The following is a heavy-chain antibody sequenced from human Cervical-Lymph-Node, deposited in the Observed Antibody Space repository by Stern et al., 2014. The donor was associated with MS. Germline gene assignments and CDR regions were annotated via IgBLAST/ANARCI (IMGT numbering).Heavy chain of an antibody. D-gene: IGHD1-14*01. V-gene: IGHV5-51*01. Sequence: VQLVQSGAELIRPGESLKISCKGSGYKFSIYWIAWVRQMPGKGLEWMGLIYPGDSETRYSPSFQGQVTMSADKSPSTAYLQWSSLNASDTAMYFCARQTTAWASDVWGQGTLVTVSS. CDR1: GYKFSIYW. CDR2: IYPGDSET. J-gene: IGHJ4*02. CDR3: ARQTTAWASDV.